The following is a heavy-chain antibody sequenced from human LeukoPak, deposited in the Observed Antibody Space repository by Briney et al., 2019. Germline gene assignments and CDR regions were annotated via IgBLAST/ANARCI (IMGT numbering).Heavy chain of an antibody. Sequence: GGSLRLSCAASGFTFGSYGMHWVRQAPGKGLEWVAVIWYDGSNKYYADSVKGRSTISRDNSKNTVYLQMNSLRAEDTAVYYCAKDRGYTYGLDYWGQGTLVTVSS. CDR1: GFTFGSYG. CDR2: IWYDGSNK. J-gene: IGHJ4*02. V-gene: IGHV3-33*06. D-gene: IGHD5-18*01. CDR3: AKDRGYTYGLDY.